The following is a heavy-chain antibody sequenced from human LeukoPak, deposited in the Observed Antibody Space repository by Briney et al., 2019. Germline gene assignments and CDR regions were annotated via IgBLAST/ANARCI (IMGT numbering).Heavy chain of an antibody. CDR1: GFTFSSYW. Sequence: GGSLRLSCAASGFTFSSYWMNWARQAPGKGLEWVASINHNGNVNYYVDSVKGRFTISRDNAKNSLYLQMNSLRAEDTAVYYCARGGSGSYFGQGTLVTVSS. CDR2: INHNGNVN. CDR3: ARGGSGSY. J-gene: IGHJ4*02. D-gene: IGHD1-26*01. V-gene: IGHV3-7*03.